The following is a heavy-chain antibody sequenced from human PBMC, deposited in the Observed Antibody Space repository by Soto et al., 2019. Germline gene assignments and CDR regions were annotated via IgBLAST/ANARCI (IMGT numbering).Heavy chain of an antibody. CDR2: VKSKTDGGTT. V-gene: IGHV3-15*01. D-gene: IGHD3-22*01. CDR1: GFTFSNAW. J-gene: IGHJ4*02. Sequence: GGSLRLSCAASGFTFSNAWMAWVRQAPGEGLEWVGRVKSKTDGGTTDYAAPVKGRFTISRDDSKNTLYLQMNSLKTEDTAVYYCTTDPVTMIVVVPSSGWGQGTLVTVSS. CDR3: TTDPVTMIVVVPSSG.